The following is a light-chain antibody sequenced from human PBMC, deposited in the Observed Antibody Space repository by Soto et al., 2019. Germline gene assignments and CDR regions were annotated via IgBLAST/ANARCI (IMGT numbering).Light chain of an antibody. CDR2: GAS. J-gene: IGKJ2*01. CDR3: QHYSSSPLMYT. V-gene: IGKV3-20*01. Sequence: EIVLTQSPGTLSLSPGERATLSCRASQSVSSSYLAWYQQKPGQAPRLLIYGASSRATGIPDRFSGSGSGTDFTLTISRLEPEDFAVYYCQHYSSSPLMYTFGQGTKLEIK. CDR1: QSVSSSY.